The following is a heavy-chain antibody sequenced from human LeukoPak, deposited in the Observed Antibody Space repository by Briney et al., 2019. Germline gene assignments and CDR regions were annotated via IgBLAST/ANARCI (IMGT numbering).Heavy chain of an antibody. Sequence: PGRSLRLSCAASGFTFDDYAMHWVRQAPGKGLEWVSGISWNSGSIGYADSVKGRFTISRDNAKNTLYLQMNSLRAEDTALYYCAKDIGYWRGFDYWGQGTLVTVSS. J-gene: IGHJ4*02. CDR1: GFTFDDYA. D-gene: IGHD1-1*01. CDR3: AKDIGYWRGFDY. CDR2: ISWNSGSI. V-gene: IGHV3-9*01.